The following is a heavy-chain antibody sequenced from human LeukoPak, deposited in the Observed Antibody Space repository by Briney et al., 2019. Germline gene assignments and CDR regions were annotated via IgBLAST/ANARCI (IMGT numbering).Heavy chain of an antibody. J-gene: IGHJ4*02. CDR3: ASHSSSHYYFDY. D-gene: IGHD6-6*01. Sequence: SETLSLTCTVSGGSISSSSYSWTWIRQPPGKGLEWIGEINHSGSTNYNPSLKSRVTISVDTSKNQFSLKLSSVTAADTAVYYCASHSSSHYYFDYWGQGTLVTVSS. V-gene: IGHV4-39*07. CDR2: INHSGST. CDR1: GGSISSSSYS.